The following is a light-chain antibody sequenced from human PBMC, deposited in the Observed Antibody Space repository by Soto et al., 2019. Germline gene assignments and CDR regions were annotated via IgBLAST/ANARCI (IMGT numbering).Light chain of an antibody. V-gene: IGLV2-8*01. Sequence: QSALTQPPSASGSPGQSVTLSCTGTSSDVGGYDVVSWYQQHPGKVPKLLIYGVNKRPSGVSDRFSGSKSGNTASLTVSGLQAEDEADYYCSSYAGANVVFGGGTKLTVL. CDR2: GVN. CDR1: SSDVGGYDV. CDR3: SSYAGANVV. J-gene: IGLJ2*01.